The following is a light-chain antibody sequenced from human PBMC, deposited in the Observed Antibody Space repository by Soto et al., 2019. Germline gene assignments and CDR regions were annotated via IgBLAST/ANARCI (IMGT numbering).Light chain of an antibody. V-gene: IGKV3-15*01. Sequence: EIVMTQSPATLSVSPGERATLSCRASQSVSTNLAWYQQKPGRAPRLLLYGVSTRATGVPARFSGSGSGTGFTLTITSLQSEDFAVYYCQQYGTVGQGTKVDIK. CDR3: QQYGT. CDR1: QSVSTN. CDR2: GVS. J-gene: IGKJ1*01.